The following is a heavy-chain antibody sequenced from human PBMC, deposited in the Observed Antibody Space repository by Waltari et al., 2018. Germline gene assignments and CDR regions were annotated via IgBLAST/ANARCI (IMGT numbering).Heavy chain of an antibody. CDR3: ARDHSGSYFILDY. V-gene: IGHV4-31*03. Sequence: QVQLQESGPGLVKPSQTLSLTCTVSGGSISSGGYYWSWIRQHPGKGLEWIGYIYYSVSTYYNPSLNSRVTISVDTSKNQFSLKLSSVTAADTAVYYCARDHSGSYFILDYWGQGTLVTVSS. J-gene: IGHJ4*02. CDR2: IYYSVST. D-gene: IGHD1-26*01. CDR1: GGSISSGGYY.